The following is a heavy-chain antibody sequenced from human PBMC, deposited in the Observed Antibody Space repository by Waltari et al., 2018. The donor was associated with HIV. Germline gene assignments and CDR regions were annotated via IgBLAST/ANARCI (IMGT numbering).Heavy chain of an antibody. J-gene: IGHJ4*02. CDR2: INSDGSNT. CDR1: GFTFSRYW. CDR3: ARGLSLGDRYRIDYFHY. V-gene: IGHV3-74*01. Sequence: EVQLVASGGGLVQPGGSLRLSCAASGFTFSRYWMHWVRQAPGKGLVWVSRINSDGSNTDYADSVSGRITISRDNAKNTLYLEMNSLRAEDTAVYYCARGLSLGDRYRIDYFHYWGQGALVTVSS. D-gene: IGHD4-17*01.